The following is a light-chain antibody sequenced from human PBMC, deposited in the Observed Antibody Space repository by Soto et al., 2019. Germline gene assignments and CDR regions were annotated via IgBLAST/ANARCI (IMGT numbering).Light chain of an antibody. Sequence: SVLTKPRSVSGSPGQSVTISCTGTSSDVGGYNYVSWYQQHPGKAPKLMIYDVSKRPSGVPDRFSGSKSGNTASLTVSGLQAEDEADYYCSSYAGNNNPYVFGTGTKVTVL. CDR3: SSYAGNNNPYV. CDR2: DVS. V-gene: IGLV2-11*01. CDR1: SSDVGGYNY. J-gene: IGLJ1*01.